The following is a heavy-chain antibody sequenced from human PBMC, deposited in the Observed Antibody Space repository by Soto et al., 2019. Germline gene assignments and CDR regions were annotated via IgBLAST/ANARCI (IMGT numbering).Heavy chain of an antibody. CDR2: IKQDGSEK. Sequence: GGSLSLSCAASGFTFSSYWMSWVRKAQGKGLEWVANIKQDGSEKYYVDSVKGRYTISRDNAKKSMYLQMNSLRAEETAVYYCARDSYCYDFWSGYPYYFDYWGQGTLVTVSS. CDR3: ARDSYCYDFWSGYPYYFDY. V-gene: IGHV3-7*03. CDR1: GFTFSSYW. J-gene: IGHJ4*02. D-gene: IGHD3-3*01.